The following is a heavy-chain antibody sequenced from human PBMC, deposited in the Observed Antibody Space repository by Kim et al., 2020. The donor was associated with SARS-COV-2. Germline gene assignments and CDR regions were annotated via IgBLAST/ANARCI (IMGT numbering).Heavy chain of an antibody. V-gene: IGHV3-11*06. CDR2: MSPSGDYS. J-gene: IGHJ5*01. Sequence: GGSLRLSCAASGFTVTDFYINWIRQTPGKGLEWLSYMSPSGDYSNHADSVKGRFTISRDNAKNSVDLQMNSLRAEDTAVYYCVRGGQSDFWTGSHTGFDFWGQVTLVTVSS. CDR3: VRGGQSDFWTGSHTGFDF. CDR1: GFTVTDFY. D-gene: IGHD3-3*01.